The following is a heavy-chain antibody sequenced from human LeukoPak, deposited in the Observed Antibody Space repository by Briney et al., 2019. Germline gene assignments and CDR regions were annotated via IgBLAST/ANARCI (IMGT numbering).Heavy chain of an antibody. Sequence: SETLSLTCTVSGGSISSSSYYWGWIRQPPGKGLEWIGSIYYSGSTYYNPSLKSRVTISVDTSKNQFSLKLSSVTAADTAVYYCARGRRYRRYFDPKYYFDYWGQGTLVTVSS. J-gene: IGHJ4*02. D-gene: IGHD3-9*01. CDR3: ARGRRYRRYFDPKYYFDY. CDR1: GGSISSSSYY. CDR2: IYYSGST. V-gene: IGHV4-39*07.